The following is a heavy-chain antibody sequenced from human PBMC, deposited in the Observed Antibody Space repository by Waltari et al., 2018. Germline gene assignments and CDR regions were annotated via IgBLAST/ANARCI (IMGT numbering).Heavy chain of an antibody. CDR3: ARDPTPIVGATTYDY. V-gene: IGHV3-30*01. CDR1: GFTFSSYA. CDR2: ISYDGSNK. D-gene: IGHD1-26*01. Sequence: QVQLVESGGGVVQPGRSLRLSCAASGFTFSSYAMPWVRQAPGKGLGWVAVISYDGSNKYYADSVKGRFTISRDNSKNTLYLQMNSLRAEDTAVYYCARDPTPIVGATTYDYWGQGTLVTVSS. J-gene: IGHJ4*02.